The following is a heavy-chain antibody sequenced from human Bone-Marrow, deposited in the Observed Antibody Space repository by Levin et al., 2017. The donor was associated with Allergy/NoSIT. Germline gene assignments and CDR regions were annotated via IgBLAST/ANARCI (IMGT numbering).Heavy chain of an antibody. J-gene: IGHJ3*02. CDR1: GYIFTNYW. Sequence: PGESLKISCKGSGYIFTNYWIGWVRQMPGKGLEWMGMIYPGDSDTRYSPSFRGQVTISADKSISTAYLQWGSLKASDTAMYYCARPELWGGYSLVALDSWGQGTMVTVSS. D-gene: IGHD3-3*01. CDR2: IYPGDSDT. CDR3: ARPELWGGYSLVALDS. V-gene: IGHV5-51*01.